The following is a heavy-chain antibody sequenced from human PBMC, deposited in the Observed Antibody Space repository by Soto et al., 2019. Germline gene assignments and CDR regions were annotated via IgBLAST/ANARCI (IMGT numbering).Heavy chain of an antibody. Sequence: SGPTLVNPTETLTLTCTFSGFSLSTSGMRVSWIRQAPGKALEWLARIDWDEDRFYSTSLKTRLTISKDTSKNQVVLTMTKMDPVDTATYYCARMRSDYDSSGLDYWGQGILVTVSS. CDR1: GFSLSTSGMR. D-gene: IGHD3-22*01. CDR3: ARMRSDYDSSGLDY. V-gene: IGHV2-70*04. CDR2: IDWDEDR. J-gene: IGHJ4*02.